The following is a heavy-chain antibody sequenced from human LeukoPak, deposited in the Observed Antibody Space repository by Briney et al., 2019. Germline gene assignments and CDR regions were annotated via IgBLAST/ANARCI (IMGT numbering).Heavy chain of an antibody. V-gene: IGHV1-2*02. CDR3: ARVPRTRLPYYYDSSGPG. D-gene: IGHD3-22*01. CDR1: GYTFTGYY. Sequence: ASVKVSCKASGYTFTGYYMHWVRQAPGQGLEWMGWINPNSGGTNYAQKFQGRVTMTRDTSISTAYMELSSLRSEDTAVYYCARVPRTRLPYYYDSSGPGWGQGTLVTVPS. J-gene: IGHJ4*02. CDR2: INPNSGGT.